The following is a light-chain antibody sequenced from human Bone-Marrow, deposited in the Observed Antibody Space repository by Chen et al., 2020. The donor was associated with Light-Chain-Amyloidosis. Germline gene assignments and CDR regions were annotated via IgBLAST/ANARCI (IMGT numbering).Light chain of an antibody. CDR1: DLPTKY. Sequence: SYELTQPPSVSVSPGQTARITCSGDDLPTKYAYWYQQKPGQAPVLVIHSDTERPSGISARFSGSSSGTTATLTISGVQAEDEADYHGQSADSSGTYEVIFGGGTKLTVL. CDR2: SDT. CDR3: QSADSSGTYEVI. J-gene: IGLJ2*01. V-gene: IGLV3-25*03.